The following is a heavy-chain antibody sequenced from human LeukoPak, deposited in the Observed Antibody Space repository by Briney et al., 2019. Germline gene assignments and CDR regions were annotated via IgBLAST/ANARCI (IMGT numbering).Heavy chain of an antibody. J-gene: IGHJ4*02. CDR1: GFTFSNAW. CDR2: IQFDGTNK. V-gene: IGHV3-30*02. CDR3: AKPHFDY. Sequence: GGSLRLSCAASGFTFSNAWMSWVRQAPGKGLEWVAFIQFDGTNKYYTDSVKGRFTISRDNSRNTLYLQMNSLRAEDTAVYYCAKPHFDYWGQGALVTVSS.